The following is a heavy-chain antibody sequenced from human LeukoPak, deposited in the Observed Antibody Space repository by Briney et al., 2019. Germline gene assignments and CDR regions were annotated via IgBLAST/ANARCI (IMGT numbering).Heavy chain of an antibody. D-gene: IGHD3-3*01. CDR3: AREKYDFWSGYSYGVWFDP. V-gene: IGHV4-61*02. J-gene: IGHJ5*02. Sequence: SETLSLTCTVSGGSISSGSYYWSWIRQPAGKGLEWIGRIYTSGSTNYNPSLKSRVTISVDTSKNQFSLKLSSVTAADTAVYYCAREKYDFWSGYSYGVWFDPWGQGTLVTVSS. CDR2: IYTSGST. CDR1: GGSISSGSYY.